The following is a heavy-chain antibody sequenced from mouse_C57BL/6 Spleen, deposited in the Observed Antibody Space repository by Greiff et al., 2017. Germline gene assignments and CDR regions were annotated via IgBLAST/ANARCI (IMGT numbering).Heavy chain of an antibody. D-gene: IGHD2-2*01. CDR2: IDPEDGET. CDR1: GFNIKDYY. Sequence: VQLQQSGAELVKPGASVTLSCTASGFNIKDYYMHWVKQRTEQGLEWIGRIDPEDGETKYAPKFQGKATITADTSSNTAYLQLSSLTSEDTAVYYCALYGYGYWYFDVWGTGTTVTVSS. V-gene: IGHV14-2*01. J-gene: IGHJ1*03. CDR3: ALYGYGYWYFDV.